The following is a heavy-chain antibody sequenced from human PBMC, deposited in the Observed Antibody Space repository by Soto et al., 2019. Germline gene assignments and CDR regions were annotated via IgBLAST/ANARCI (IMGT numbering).Heavy chain of an antibody. V-gene: IGHV1-69*06. CDR2: IIPIFGTA. CDR3: ARAGSSGSYFDY. D-gene: IGHD1-26*01. Sequence: GASVKVSCKASGGTFSSYAISWVRQAPGQGLEWMGGIIPIFGTANYAQKFQGRVTITADKSTSTAYMELSSLRSEDTAVYYCARAGSSGSYFDYWGQGTPVTVSS. CDR1: GGTFSSYA. J-gene: IGHJ4*02.